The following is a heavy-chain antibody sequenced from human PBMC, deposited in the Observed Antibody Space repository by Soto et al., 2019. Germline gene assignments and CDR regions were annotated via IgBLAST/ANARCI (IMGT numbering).Heavy chain of an antibody. CDR3: ARDVVIAARPLEVWFAP. V-gene: IGHV1-18*01. D-gene: IGHD6-6*01. CDR1: GYTFTSYG. J-gene: IGHJ5*02. Sequence: ASVKVSCKASGYTFTSYGISWVRQAPGQGLEWMGWISAYNGNTNYAQKLQGRVTMTTDTSTSTAYMELRSLRSDDTAVYYCARDVVIAARPLEVWFAPWGQGTLVTVSS. CDR2: ISAYNGNT.